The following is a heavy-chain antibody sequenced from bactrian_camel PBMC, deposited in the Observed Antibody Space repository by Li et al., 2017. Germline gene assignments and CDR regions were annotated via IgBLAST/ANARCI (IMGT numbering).Heavy chain of an antibody. J-gene: IGHJ4*01. D-gene: IGHD2*01. CDR1: GYPYGRNC. Sequence: VQLVESGGGLVQPGGSLRLSCAASGYPYGRNCMGWFRRAPGKEPEELAGINTGGSGTWYAESVKGRFTISHENAQHISYLQMNSLKPEDTAMYYCATDRNGRTRGQGTQVTVS. CDR2: INTGGSGT. V-gene: IGHV3S32*01.